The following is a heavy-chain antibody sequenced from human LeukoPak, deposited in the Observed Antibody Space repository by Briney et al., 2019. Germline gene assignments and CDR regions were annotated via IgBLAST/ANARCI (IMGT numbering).Heavy chain of an antibody. CDR1: GFTFSNAW. CDR3: TTDIYGDYLGRIFDY. CDR2: IKCKTDGGTT. Sequence: GGSLRLSCAASGFTFSNAWMSWVRRAPGKGLEWVGRIKCKTDGGTTDYAAPVKGRFTISRDDSKNTLYLQMNSLKTEDTAVYYYTTDIYGDYLGRIFDYWGQGTLVTVSS. V-gene: IGHV3-15*01. J-gene: IGHJ4*02. D-gene: IGHD4-17*01.